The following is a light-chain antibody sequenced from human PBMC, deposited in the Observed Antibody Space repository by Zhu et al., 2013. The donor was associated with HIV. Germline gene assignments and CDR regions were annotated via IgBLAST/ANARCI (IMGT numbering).Light chain of an antibody. J-gene: IGLJ1*01. CDR1: ISDVGGYHY. CDR3: CSYAGGSRYV. V-gene: IGLV2-11*01. Sequence: QSALTQPRSVSGSPGQSVTISCTGTISDVGGYHYVSWYQQHPGKVPKLIIYDVFERPSGVPDRFSGSKSGNTASLTISGLQAEDEADYYCCSYAGGSRYVFGTGTKVSVL. CDR2: DVF.